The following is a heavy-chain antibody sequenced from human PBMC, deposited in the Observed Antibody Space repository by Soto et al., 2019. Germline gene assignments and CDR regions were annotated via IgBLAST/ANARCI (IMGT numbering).Heavy chain of an antibody. CDR2: IYYSGST. CDR1: GGSISSGGYY. J-gene: IGHJ6*02. V-gene: IGHV4-31*03. D-gene: IGHD6-13*01. CDR3: ARALRSSTHCMDV. Sequence: KSSETLSLTCTVSGGSISSGGYYWSWIRQHPGKGLEWIGYIYYSGSTYYNPSLKSRVTISVDTSKNQFSLKLSSVTAADTAVYYCARALRSSTHCMDVWGQGTTVTVSS.